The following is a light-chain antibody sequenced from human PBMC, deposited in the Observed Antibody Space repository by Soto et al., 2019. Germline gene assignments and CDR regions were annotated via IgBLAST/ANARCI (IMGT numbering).Light chain of an antibody. CDR2: ETS. J-gene: IGKJ1*01. Sequence: EIVMTQSPGTLSVSPGERATLSCRASQSVSSSYLAWYQQKPGQAPRLLIYETSSRATGIPDRFSGSGSQTDFTLTISRLEPEDFAVYYCQQYGTSPRTFGQGTKVDIK. V-gene: IGKV3-20*01. CDR3: QQYGTSPRT. CDR1: QSVSSSY.